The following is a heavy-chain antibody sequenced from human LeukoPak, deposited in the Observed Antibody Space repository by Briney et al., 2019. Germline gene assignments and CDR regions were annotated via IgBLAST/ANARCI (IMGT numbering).Heavy chain of an antibody. V-gene: IGHV3-13*01. CDR3: ARLLHGSGSSFGFDV. J-gene: IGHJ3*01. CDR2: IGTAGDT. D-gene: IGHD3-10*01. Sequence: GGSLRLSCAASGFTFSSYDMHWVRQATGKGLEWVSAIGTAGDTYYPGSVKGRFTISRENAKSSLYLQMNSLRAADTAVYYCARLLHGSGSSFGFDVWGQGTMVTVSS. CDR1: GFTFSSYD.